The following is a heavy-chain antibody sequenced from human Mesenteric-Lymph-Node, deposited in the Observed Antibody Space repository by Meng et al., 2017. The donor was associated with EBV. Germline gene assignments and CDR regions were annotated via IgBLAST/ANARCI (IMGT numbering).Heavy chain of an antibody. Sequence: VQLVEPGGALVQPGGPPGPSCAASGFTVSSYWMPMVRQGPGKRPVWGSRFNTDGSIINYGDTGKCRFTISRDNSKSTLYLQMNSLRAEDTAVYYCARDSDYYGSGSAVDYWGQGTLVTVSS. D-gene: IGHD3-10*01. CDR3: ARDSDYYGSGSAVDY. J-gene: IGHJ4*02. CDR2: FNTDGSII. CDR1: GFTVSSYW. V-gene: IGHV3-74*01.